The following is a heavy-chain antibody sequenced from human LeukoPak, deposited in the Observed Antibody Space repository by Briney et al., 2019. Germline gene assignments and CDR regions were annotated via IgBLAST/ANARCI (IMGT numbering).Heavy chain of an antibody. V-gene: IGHV3-7*01. CDR2: IKQDGSEK. Sequence: GGSLRLSCAASGFTFSSYWMSWVRQAPGKGLEWVANIKQDGSEKYYVDSVKGRFTISRDNAKNSLYLQMNSLRAEDTAVYYCARTEAYVDTAVVPLLSFDYWGQGTLVTVSS. D-gene: IGHD5-18*01. J-gene: IGHJ4*02. CDR3: ARTEAYVDTAVVPLLSFDY. CDR1: GFTFSSYW.